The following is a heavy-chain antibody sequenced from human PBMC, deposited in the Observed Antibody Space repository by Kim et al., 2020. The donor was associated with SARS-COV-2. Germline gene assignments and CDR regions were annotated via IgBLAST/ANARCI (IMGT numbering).Heavy chain of an antibody. CDR2: IYYSGST. J-gene: IGHJ3*02. CDR3: ASGGSTIDAFDI. D-gene: IGHD2-15*01. Sequence: SETLSLTCTVSGGSISSYYWSWIRQPPGKGLEWIGYIYYSGSTNYNPSLKSRVTISVDTSKNQFSLKLSSVTAADTAVYYCASGGSTIDAFDIWGQGTMVTVSS. CDR1: GGSISSYY. V-gene: IGHV4-59*13.